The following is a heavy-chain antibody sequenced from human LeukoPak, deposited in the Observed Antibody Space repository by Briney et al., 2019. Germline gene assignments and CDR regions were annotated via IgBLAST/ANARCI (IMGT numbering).Heavy chain of an antibody. D-gene: IGHD3-10*01. CDR2: IRYHGSNK. V-gene: IGHV3-30*02. J-gene: IGHJ4*02. CDR3: AKASTMVRGVPLFDY. CDR1: GFTFSNYG. Sequence: PGGSLRLSCAASGFTFSNYGMHWVRQAPGKGLDWVTFIRYHGSNKYYADSVKGRFTISRDNSKNTLYLQMNSLRAEDTAVYYCAKASTMVRGVPLFDYWGQGTLVTVSS.